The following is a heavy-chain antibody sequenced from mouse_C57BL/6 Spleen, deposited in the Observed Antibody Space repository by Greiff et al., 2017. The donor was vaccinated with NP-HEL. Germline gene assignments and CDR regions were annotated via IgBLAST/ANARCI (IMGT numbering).Heavy chain of an antibody. CDR2: INPGSGGT. CDR1: GYAFTNYL. CDR3: ARFYYDYDEFAY. V-gene: IGHV1-54*01. J-gene: IGHJ3*01. D-gene: IGHD2-4*01. Sequence: QVQLQQPGAELVRPGTSVKVSCKASGYAFTNYLIEWVKQRPGQGLEWIGVINPGSGGTNYNEKFKGKATLTADKSSSTAYMQLSSLTSEDSAVYFCARFYYDYDEFAYWGQGTLVTVSA.